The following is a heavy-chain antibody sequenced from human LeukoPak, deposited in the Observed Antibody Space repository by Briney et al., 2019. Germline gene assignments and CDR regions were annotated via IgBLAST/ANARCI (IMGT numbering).Heavy chain of an antibody. CDR2: ISAYNGNT. J-gene: IGHJ4*02. CDR3: ARSRGAFGVVIMGDY. CDR1: GYTFTSYG. V-gene: IGHV1-18*01. Sequence: ASVKVSCKASGYTFTSYGISWVRQAPGQGLEWMGWISAYNGNTNYAQKLQGRVTMTTDTSTSTAYMELRSLRSDDTAVYYCARSRGAFGVVIMGDYWGQGTLATVSS. D-gene: IGHD3-3*01.